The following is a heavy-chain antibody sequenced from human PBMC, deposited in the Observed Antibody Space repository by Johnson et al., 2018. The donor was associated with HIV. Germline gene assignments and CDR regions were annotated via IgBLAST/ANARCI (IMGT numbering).Heavy chain of an antibody. D-gene: IGHD3-10*01. V-gene: IGHV3-30*03. CDR3: ARVAVLCFRDTNAFDI. CDR1: GFTFRNYA. CDR2: ISYDGNNK. J-gene: IGHJ3*02. Sequence: QVQLVESGGGVVQPGRSLRLSCTASGFTFRNYAMHWVRQAPGKGLEWVALISYDGNNKYYADSVKGRFTISRDNSNNTLYLQMNSLRAEDTAVYYCARVAVLCFRDTNAFDIWGQGTMVTVSS.